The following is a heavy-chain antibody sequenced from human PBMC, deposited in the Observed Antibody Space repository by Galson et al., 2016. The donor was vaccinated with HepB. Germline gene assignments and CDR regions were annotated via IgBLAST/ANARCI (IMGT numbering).Heavy chain of an antibody. V-gene: IGHV3-23*01. CDR3: AKGTRGRFLGWSGEGGMDV. D-gene: IGHD3-3*01. J-gene: IGHJ6*02. CDR2: ISSSGGST. CDR1: GFTFRSYA. Sequence: SLRLSCAASGFTFRSYAMTWVRQAPGKGLEWVSIISSSGGSTKDADSVKGRFTISRDNSKNTLYLQMNSLRVEDTAVYYCAKGTRGRFLGWSGEGGMDVWGQGTTVTVSS.